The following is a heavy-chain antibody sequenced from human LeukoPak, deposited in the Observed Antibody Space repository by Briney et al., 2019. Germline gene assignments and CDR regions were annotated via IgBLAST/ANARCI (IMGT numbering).Heavy chain of an antibody. CDR3: ARDPYSGGYGDYYYYYMDL. D-gene: IGHD1-26*01. CDR2: ITSSSSYI. Sequence: GGSLRLSCAASGFTVSRNYMSWVRLAPGKGLEWVSSITSSSSYIYYADSVKGRFTISRDNAKNSLYLQMNSLRAEDTAVYYCARDPYSGGYGDYYYYYMDLWGQGTTVTISS. CDR1: GFTVSRNY. J-gene: IGHJ6*03. V-gene: IGHV3-21*01.